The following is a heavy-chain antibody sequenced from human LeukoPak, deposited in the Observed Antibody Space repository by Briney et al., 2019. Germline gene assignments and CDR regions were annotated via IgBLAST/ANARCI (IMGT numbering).Heavy chain of an antibody. D-gene: IGHD5-18*01. CDR2: ISYDGSNK. CDR1: GFTFSSYA. Sequence: PGRSLRLSCAASGFTFSSYAMHWVRQAPGKGLEWVAVISYDGSNKYYADSVKGRFTISRDNSKNTLYLQMNSLRAEDTAVYYCAKDHYSYGYQYGMDVWGQGTTVTVSS. V-gene: IGHV3-30*04. J-gene: IGHJ6*02. CDR3: AKDHYSYGYQYGMDV.